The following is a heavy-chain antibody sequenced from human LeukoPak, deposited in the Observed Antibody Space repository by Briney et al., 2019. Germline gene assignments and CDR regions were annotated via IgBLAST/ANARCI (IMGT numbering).Heavy chain of an antibody. CDR3: ARNRLAYCGGDCSDAFDI. CDR1: GYTFTDYY. V-gene: IGHV1-69-2*01. CDR2: VDPEDGET. D-gene: IGHD2-21*01. J-gene: IGHJ3*02. Sequence: ASVKVSCKVSGYTFTDYYMHWVQQAPGKGLEWMGLVDPEDGETIYAEKFQGRVTITADTSTDTAYMELSSLRSEDTAVYYCARNRLAYCGGDCSDAFDIWGQGTMVTVSS.